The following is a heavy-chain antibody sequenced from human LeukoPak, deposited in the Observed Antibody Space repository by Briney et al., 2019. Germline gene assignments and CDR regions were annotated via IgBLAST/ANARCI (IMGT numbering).Heavy chain of an antibody. CDR3: SRSAYYDGSGNYYDY. J-gene: IGHJ4*02. D-gene: IGHD3-22*01. CDR2: ISDGGSTT. CDR1: GFTFSSYW. Sequence: GGSLRLSCAASGFTFSSYWMHWVRQAPGKGLVWVSRISDGGSTTTYADSVKGRFTISRDNAKNTLYLQMNSLKAEDTAVYYCSRSAYYDGSGNYYDYWGQGTLVTVSS. V-gene: IGHV3-74*01.